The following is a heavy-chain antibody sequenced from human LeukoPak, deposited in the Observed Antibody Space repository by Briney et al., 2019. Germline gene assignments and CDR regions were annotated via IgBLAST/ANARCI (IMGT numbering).Heavy chain of an antibody. CDR2: IYSSGST. CDR1: GGSISSSSYY. D-gene: IGHD5-18*01. Sequence: SETLSLTCTVSGGSISSSSYYWGWIRQPPGKGLEWIGSIYSSGSTYYNPSLKSRVTISVDTSKNQFSLKLSSVTAADTAVYYCARGRDTAMTWGQGTLVTVSS. CDR3: ARGRDTAMT. J-gene: IGHJ5*02. V-gene: IGHV4-39*07.